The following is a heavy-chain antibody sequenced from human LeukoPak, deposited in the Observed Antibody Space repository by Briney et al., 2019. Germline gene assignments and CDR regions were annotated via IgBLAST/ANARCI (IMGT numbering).Heavy chain of an antibody. CDR2: IRSDGSDT. CDR3: ARRYMATSAEDFDY. J-gene: IGHJ4*02. D-gene: IGHD5-24*01. V-gene: IGHV3-74*01. CDR1: GFTFSDTW. Sequence: PGGSLRLSCAASGFTFSDTWMHWVRQAPGEGLVWVSRIRSDGSDTRYAESVKGRFTISRDNAKNTLYLQMNSLRAEDAAVYYCARRYMATSAEDFDYWGQGTLVTVSS.